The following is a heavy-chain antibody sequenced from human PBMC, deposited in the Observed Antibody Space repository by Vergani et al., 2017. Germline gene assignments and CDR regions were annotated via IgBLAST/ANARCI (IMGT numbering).Heavy chain of an antibody. CDR1: GDSISSNNC. J-gene: IGHJ4*02. CDR2: ICHTEDT. D-gene: IGHD2-2*02. V-gene: IGHV4-4*03. Sequence: QVQLLESGPGLVKPPGTLSLTCAVSGDSISSNNCWTWVRQPPGKGLEWIGEICHTEDTKYSPSLKRRVTVSVDESRNLFSLRLNSVTAADTAVYYCATIGYRRWGYYFDYWGQGILVTVSS. CDR3: ATIGYRRWGYYFDY.